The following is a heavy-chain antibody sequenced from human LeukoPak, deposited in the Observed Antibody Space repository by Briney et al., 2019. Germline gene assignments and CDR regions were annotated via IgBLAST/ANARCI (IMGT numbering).Heavy chain of an antibody. V-gene: IGHV4-61*10. CDR2: IYYSGST. J-gene: IGHJ3*02. CDR3: ARGGVVLGGGDAFDI. Sequence: SETLSLTCTVSGGSISSGSYYWSWIRQPAGKGLEWIGYIYYSGSTNYNPSLKSRVTISVDTSKNQFSLKLSSVTAADTAVYYCARGGVVLGGGDAFDIWGQGTMVTVSS. CDR1: GGSISSGSYY. D-gene: IGHD2-15*01.